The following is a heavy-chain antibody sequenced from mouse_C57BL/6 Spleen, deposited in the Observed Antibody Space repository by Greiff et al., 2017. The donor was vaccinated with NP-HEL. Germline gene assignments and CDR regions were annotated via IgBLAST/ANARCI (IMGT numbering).Heavy chain of an antibody. CDR3: ARNYGSLHWYFDV. J-gene: IGHJ1*03. CDR2: IDPSDSET. D-gene: IGHD1-1*01. CDR1: GYTFTSYW. Sequence: QVQLQQPGAELVRPGSSVKLSCKASGYTFTSYWMHWVKQRPIQGLEWIGNIDPSDSETHYNQKFKDKATLTVDKSSSTAYMQLSSLTSEDSAVYYCARNYGSLHWYFDVWGTGTTVTVSS. V-gene: IGHV1-52*01.